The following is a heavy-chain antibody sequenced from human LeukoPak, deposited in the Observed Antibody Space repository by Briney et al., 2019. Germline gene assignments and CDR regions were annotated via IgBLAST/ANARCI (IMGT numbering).Heavy chain of an antibody. CDR3: ARDGYYDSSGYYLGAFDI. V-gene: IGHV4-30-4*01. D-gene: IGHD3-22*01. CDR1: GGSISSGDYY. J-gene: IGHJ3*02. CDR2: IYYSGST. Sequence: SETLSLTCTVSGGSISSGDYYWTWIRQPPGKGLAWIGSIYYSGSTYYNPSLKSRLTISLDTSKNQFSLKLSSVTAADTAVYYCARDGYYDSSGYYLGAFDIWGQGTMVTVSS.